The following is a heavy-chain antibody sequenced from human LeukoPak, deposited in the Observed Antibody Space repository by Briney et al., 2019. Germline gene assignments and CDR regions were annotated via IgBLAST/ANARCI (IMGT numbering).Heavy chain of an antibody. Sequence: GGSLRLSCAASGFTFSNSAMSWVRQAPGKGLEWVSVISGSAADTYYADSVKGRFTISRDNSKNTLYLQMNSLRAEDTAVYYCAKDYYGIFGGTYDYWGQGTLVTVSS. D-gene: IGHD3-9*01. CDR1: GFTFSNSA. V-gene: IGHV3-23*01. J-gene: IGHJ4*02. CDR2: ISGSAADT. CDR3: AKDYYGIFGGTYDY.